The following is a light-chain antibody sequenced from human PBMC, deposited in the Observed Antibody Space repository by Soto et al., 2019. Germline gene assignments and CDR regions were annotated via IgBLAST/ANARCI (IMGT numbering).Light chain of an antibody. Sequence: DIQMTQSLSTLSASVGDRVTITCRASQNINSWLAWYQQKPGKAPNLLIYEASSLESGVPSRFGGSGSGTEFTLTISSLQPDDFATYYCQQYNSYSWTFGQGTKGDIK. CDR2: EAS. CDR1: QNINSW. V-gene: IGKV1-5*03. CDR3: QQYNSYSWT. J-gene: IGKJ1*01.